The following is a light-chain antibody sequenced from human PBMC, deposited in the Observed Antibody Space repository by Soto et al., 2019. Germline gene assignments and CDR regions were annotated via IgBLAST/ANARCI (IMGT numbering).Light chain of an antibody. Sequence: EIVMTQSQATLSVSPGDSVTLSCRASQSVSSFLAWYQHKPGQPPRLLIFGASTRATGVPARFSGSGSGTDFTLTISSLRSEDFAVYFCQQRSDWPLFTFGQGTRLEIK. V-gene: IGKV3-15*01. J-gene: IGKJ5*01. CDR2: GAS. CDR3: QQRSDWPLFT. CDR1: QSVSSF.